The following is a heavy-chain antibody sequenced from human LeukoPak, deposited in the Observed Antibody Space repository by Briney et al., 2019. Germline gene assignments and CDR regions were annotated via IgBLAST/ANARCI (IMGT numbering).Heavy chain of an antibody. Sequence: ASVKVSCRASGYTFTDYYIHWVRQAPGQGLEWMGWIKLSSGDTIYAQKFQGRVTMTRDTSITTAYMELSRLTSDDTAVYYCGRDSSVEPGLSMDVWGQGITVTVSS. CDR3: GRDSSVEPGLSMDV. J-gene: IGHJ6*02. CDR1: GYTFTDYY. D-gene: IGHD1-1*01. CDR2: IKLSSGDT. V-gene: IGHV1-2*02.